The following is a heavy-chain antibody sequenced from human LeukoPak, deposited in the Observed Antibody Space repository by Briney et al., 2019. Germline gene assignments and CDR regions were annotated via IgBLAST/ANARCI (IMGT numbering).Heavy chain of an antibody. D-gene: IGHD5-12*01. CDR2: FDPEDGET. Sequence: AAVKVSCKVSGATLTELSIHWVRLARGKGREWMGGFDPEDGETIYAQKFQGRVTMTEDTSTDTAYMELSSLRSEDTAVYYCATDFGGPTIQGYWGQGTLVNVSS. CDR1: GATLTELS. V-gene: IGHV1-24*01. J-gene: IGHJ4*02. CDR3: ATDFGGPTIQGY.